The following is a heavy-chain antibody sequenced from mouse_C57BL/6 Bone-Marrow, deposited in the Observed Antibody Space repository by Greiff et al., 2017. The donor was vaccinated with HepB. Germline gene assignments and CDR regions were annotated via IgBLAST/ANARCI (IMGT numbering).Heavy chain of an antibody. J-gene: IGHJ2*01. Sequence: EVMLVESEGGLVQPGSSMKLSCTASGFTFSDYYMAWVRQVPEKGLEWVANINYDGISTYYLDSLKSRFIISRDNAKNILYLQMSSLKSEDTATYYCARDLDYFDYWGQGTTLTVSS. CDR1: GFTFSDYY. CDR2: INYDGIST. V-gene: IGHV5-16*01. CDR3: ARDLDYFDY.